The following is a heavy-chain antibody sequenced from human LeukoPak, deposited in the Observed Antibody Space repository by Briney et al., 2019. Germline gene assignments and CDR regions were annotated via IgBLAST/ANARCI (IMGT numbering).Heavy chain of an antibody. D-gene: IGHD7-27*01. J-gene: IGHJ5*02. CDR1: GYTFTSYY. Sequence: GASVRVSFKASGYTFTSYYMHWVRQAPGQGLEWMGIINPSGATDYAQKFQGRVTMTRDTSTSTVYMERSSLRSEDTAVYYCARGLQLGNNWFDPWGQGTLVTVSS. CDR3: ARGLQLGNNWFDP. CDR2: INPSGAT. V-gene: IGHV1-46*01.